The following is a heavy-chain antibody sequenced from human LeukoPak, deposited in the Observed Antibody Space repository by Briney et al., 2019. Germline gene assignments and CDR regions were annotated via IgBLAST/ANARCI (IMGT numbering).Heavy chain of an antibody. V-gene: IGHV1-18*01. CDR1: GYTFTSYG. Sequence: ASVKVSCKASGYTFTSYGISWVRQAPGQGLEWMGWISAYNGNTNYAQKLQGRVTMTTDTSTSTAYMELSSLRSEDTAVYYCATNLGGPYCGGDCYSDPGYWGQGTLVTVSS. CDR2: ISAYNGNT. D-gene: IGHD2-21*02. CDR3: ATNLGGPYCGGDCYSDPGY. J-gene: IGHJ4*02.